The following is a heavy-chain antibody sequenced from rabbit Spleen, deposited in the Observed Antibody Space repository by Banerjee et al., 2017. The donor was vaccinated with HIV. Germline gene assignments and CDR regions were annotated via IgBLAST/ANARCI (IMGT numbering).Heavy chain of an antibody. V-gene: IGHV1S40*01. D-gene: IGHD1-1*01. J-gene: IGHJ4*01. CDR2: IYAGSSGST. CDR1: GFSFSSSYY. Sequence: QSLEESGGDLVKPGASLTLTCTASGFSFSSSYYMCWVRQAPGKGLEWIACIYAGSSGSTYYASWAKGRFTISKTSSTTVTLQMTSLTASDTATYFCARDLVGVIGWNFNLWGQGTLVTVS. CDR3: ARDLVGVIGWNFNL.